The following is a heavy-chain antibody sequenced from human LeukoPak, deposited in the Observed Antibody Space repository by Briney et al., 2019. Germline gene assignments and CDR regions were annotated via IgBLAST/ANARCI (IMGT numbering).Heavy chain of an antibody. J-gene: IGHJ4*02. CDR1: GFMFSSNW. CDR2: IKEDGTET. D-gene: IGHD5-24*01. Sequence: GGSLRLFCAASGFMFSSNWMSWVRLAPGKGLEWVANIKEDGTETYYVDSVKGRFTISRDNAKNSLYLQMNSLRVEDTAVYYCAKEGRSLQTYWGQGTLVTVSS. V-gene: IGHV3-7*03. CDR3: AKEGRSLQTY.